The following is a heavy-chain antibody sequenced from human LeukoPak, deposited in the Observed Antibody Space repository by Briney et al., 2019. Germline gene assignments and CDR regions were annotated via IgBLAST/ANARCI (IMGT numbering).Heavy chain of an antibody. V-gene: IGHV3-66*01. D-gene: IGHD6-13*01. CDR3: ARGGGSSSWYWGYAFDI. CDR2: IYSGGST. Sequence: GGSLRLSCAASGFTVSSNYMSWVRQAPGKGLEWVSVIYSGGSTYYADSVKGRFTISRDNSKNTLNLQMNSLRAEDTAVYYCARGGGSSSWYWGYAFDIWGQGTMVTVSS. CDR1: GFTVSSNY. J-gene: IGHJ3*02.